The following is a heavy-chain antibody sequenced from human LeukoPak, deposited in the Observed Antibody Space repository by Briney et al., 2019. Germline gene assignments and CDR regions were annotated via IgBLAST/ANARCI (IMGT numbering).Heavy chain of an antibody. V-gene: IGHV1-69*13. D-gene: IGHD6-13*01. CDR1: GGTFSSYA. Sequence: SVKVSCKASGGTFSSYAISWVRQAPGQGLEWMGGIIPIFGTANYAQKFQVRVTITADESTSTAYMELSSLRSEDTAVYYCARAEYSSSWFDYWGQGTLVTVSS. CDR2: IIPIFGTA. CDR3: ARAEYSSSWFDY. J-gene: IGHJ4*02.